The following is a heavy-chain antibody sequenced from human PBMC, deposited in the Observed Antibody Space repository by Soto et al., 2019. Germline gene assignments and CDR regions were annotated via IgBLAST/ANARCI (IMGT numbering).Heavy chain of an antibody. CDR2: IIPIFGTA. CDR3: ARGYYYDSSGFDYYYGMDV. Sequence: QVQLVQSGAEVKKPGSSVKVSCKASGGTFSSYAISWVRQAPGQGLEWMGGIIPIFGTANYAQKFQGRVTITADESTSTAYMELSSLRSEDTAVYYFARGYYYDSSGFDYYYGMDVWGQGTTVTVSS. J-gene: IGHJ6*02. V-gene: IGHV1-69*01. D-gene: IGHD3-22*01. CDR1: GGTFSSYA.